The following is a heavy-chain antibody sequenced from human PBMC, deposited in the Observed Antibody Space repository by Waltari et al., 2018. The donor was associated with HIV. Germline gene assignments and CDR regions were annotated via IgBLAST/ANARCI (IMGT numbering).Heavy chain of an antibody. CDR1: GDTLFDSE. V-gene: IGHV1-8*02. CDR3: ARMYCTLSTCSRINWFDP. D-gene: IGHD2-8*01. CDR2: INPKTGKT. J-gene: IGHJ5*02. Sequence: VQLVQSGAEVKKPGASVKVSCKTSGDTLFDSELNCVRQAKGQGLEWMGWINPKTGKTGTAQKFQGRMTMSVNVSSEIAYLDLRDLRSEDTATYFCARMYCTLSTCSRINWFDPWGQGSSITVSS.